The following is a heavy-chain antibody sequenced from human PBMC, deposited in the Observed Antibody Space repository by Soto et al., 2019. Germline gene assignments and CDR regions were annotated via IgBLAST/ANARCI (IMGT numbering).Heavy chain of an antibody. CDR1: GGTFSSYA. Sequence: EDSVKVSCKASGGTFSSYAISWVRQAPGQGLEWMGGIIPIFGTANYAQKFQGRVTITADESTSTAYMELSSLRSEDTAVYYCARDILAGVVPAATYYYYYGMDFWCQVSTVT. V-gene: IGHV1-69*13. J-gene: IGHJ6*01. CDR3: ARDILAGVVPAATYYYYYGMDF. CDR2: IIPIFGTA. D-gene: IGHD2-2*01.